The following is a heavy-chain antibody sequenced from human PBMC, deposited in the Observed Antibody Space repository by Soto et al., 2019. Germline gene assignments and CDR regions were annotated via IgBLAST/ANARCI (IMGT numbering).Heavy chain of an antibody. V-gene: IGHV3-33*01. J-gene: IGHJ4*02. Sequence: QVQLVESGGGVVQPGRSLRLSYAASGFTFSSYGMHWVRQAPGKGLEWVAVIWYDGSNKYYADSVKGRFTISRDNSKNTLYLQMNSLRAEDTAVYYCARVGSSSAVIDYWGQGTLVTVSS. D-gene: IGHD6-6*01. CDR3: ARVGSSSAVIDY. CDR1: GFTFSSYG. CDR2: IWYDGSNK.